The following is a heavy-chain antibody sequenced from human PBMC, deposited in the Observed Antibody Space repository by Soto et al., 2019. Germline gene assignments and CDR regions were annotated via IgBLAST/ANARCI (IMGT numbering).Heavy chain of an antibody. D-gene: IGHD4-17*01. CDR2: IYYSGST. V-gene: IGHV4-39*01. J-gene: IGHJ4*02. CDR3: ARLERGSGDYRTRTAPVDY. Sequence: QLQLQESGPGLVKPSETLSLTCTVSGGSISSSSYYWGWIRQPPGKGLEWIGSIYYSGSTYYNPSLKSRVPISVDTSKNQFSLKLSSVTAADTAVYYCARLERGSGDYRTRTAPVDYWGQGTLVTVSS. CDR1: GGSISSSSYY.